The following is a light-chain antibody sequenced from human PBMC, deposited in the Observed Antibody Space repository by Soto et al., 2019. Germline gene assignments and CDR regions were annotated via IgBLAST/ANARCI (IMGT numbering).Light chain of an antibody. Sequence: EIVLTQSPGTLSLSPGERATLSCRASQSVTTYLAWCQQKPGQAPRLLIYGASSRATGIPDRFSGSGSGTDFTLTISRLEPEDVAVYYWQQYGSSSLTFGGGTKVEIK. CDR2: GAS. CDR1: QSVTTY. CDR3: QQYGSSSLT. J-gene: IGKJ4*02. V-gene: IGKV3-20*01.